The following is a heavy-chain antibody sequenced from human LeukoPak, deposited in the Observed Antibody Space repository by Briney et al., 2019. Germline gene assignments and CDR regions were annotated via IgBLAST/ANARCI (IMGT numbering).Heavy chain of an antibody. Sequence: PSETLSLTCAVYGGSFSGYYWSWIRQPPGKGLEWIGEINHSGSTNYNPSLKSRVTISVDTSKNQFSLKLSSVTAADTAVYYCARFLDYGGNSRVFQHWGQGTLVTVSS. D-gene: IGHD4-23*01. CDR2: INHSGST. J-gene: IGHJ1*01. CDR3: ARFLDYGGNSRVFQH. CDR1: GGSFSGYY. V-gene: IGHV4-34*01.